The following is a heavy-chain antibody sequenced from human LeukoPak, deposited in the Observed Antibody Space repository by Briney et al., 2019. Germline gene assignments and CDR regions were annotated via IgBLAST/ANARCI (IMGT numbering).Heavy chain of an antibody. V-gene: IGHV3-23*01. CDR1: GFTFSSYA. D-gene: IGHD3-16*02. Sequence: PGGSLRLSCAASGFTFSSYAMSWVRQAPGEGLEWVSAISGSGGSTYYADSVKGRFTISRDNSKNTLYLQMNSLRAEDTAVYYCAKDRGIMITFGGVIPQYWGQGTLVTVSS. CDR2: ISGSGGST. J-gene: IGHJ4*02. CDR3: AKDRGIMITFGGVIPQY.